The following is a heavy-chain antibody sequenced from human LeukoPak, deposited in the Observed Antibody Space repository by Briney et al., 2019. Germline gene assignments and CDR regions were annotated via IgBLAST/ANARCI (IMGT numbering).Heavy chain of an antibody. CDR3: AREVYGSGWYFDY. CDR1: GYTFTGYH. V-gene: IGHV1-2*02. CDR2: INPNSGGT. Sequence: ASVKVSCKASGYTFTGYHMHWVRQAPGQGLEWMGWINPNSGGTNYAQKFQGRVTMTRDTSISTAYMELSRLRSDDTAVYYCAREVYGSGWYFDYWGQGTLVTVSS. D-gene: IGHD6-19*01. J-gene: IGHJ4*02.